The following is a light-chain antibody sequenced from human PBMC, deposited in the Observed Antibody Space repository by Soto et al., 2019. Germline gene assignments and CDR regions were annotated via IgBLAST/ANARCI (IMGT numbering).Light chain of an antibody. V-gene: IGKV1-5*03. J-gene: IGKJ1*01. CDR2: KAS. CDR3: QQYKSYSQT. CDR1: QSISSY. Sequence: DIQMTQSPSILSASVGDRVTITYRASQSISSYLAWYQQKPGEAPKLLIYKASTLETGVPSRFSGSGSGTEFTLTISSLQPDDFVTYYCQQYKSYSQTFGQGTKVEIK.